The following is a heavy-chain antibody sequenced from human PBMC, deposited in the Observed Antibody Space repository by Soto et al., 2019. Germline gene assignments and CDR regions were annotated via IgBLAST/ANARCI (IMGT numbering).Heavy chain of an antibody. CDR2: ISGSGGST. CDR1: GFTLRNHV. J-gene: IGHJ5*02. CDR3: TTGGSWFDP. V-gene: IGHV3-23*01. Sequence: GGSLRLSCAASGFTLRNHVMSWVRQAPGKGLEWVSGISGSGGSTYYADSVKGRFNISRDNSKNTLYLQMSSLRAEDTAVYYCTTGGSWFDPWGQGTLVTVSS.